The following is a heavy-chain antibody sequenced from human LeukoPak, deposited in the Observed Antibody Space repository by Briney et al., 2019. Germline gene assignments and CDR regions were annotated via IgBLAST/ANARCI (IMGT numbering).Heavy chain of an antibody. J-gene: IGHJ4*02. CDR1: GFTFSTYE. Sequence: AGGSLRLSCAASGFTFSTYEMNWVRQAPGKGLEWVSYISSSGSTIYYADSVKGRFTISRDNAKNSLYLQMNSLRAEDTAVYYCARGLASITIFGVVISHFDYWGQGTLVTVSS. V-gene: IGHV3-48*03. D-gene: IGHD3-3*01. CDR2: ISSSGSTI. CDR3: ARGLASITIFGVVISHFDY.